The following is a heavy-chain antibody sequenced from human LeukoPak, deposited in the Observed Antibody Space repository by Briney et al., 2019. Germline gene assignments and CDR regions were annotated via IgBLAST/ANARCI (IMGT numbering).Heavy chain of an antibody. CDR1: GYSISSGYY. CDR2: IYHSGST. CDR3: ARSYGSGSYFYYYYYMDV. J-gene: IGHJ6*03. Sequence: PSETLSLTCAVSGYSISSGYYWGWIRQPPGKGLEWIGSIYHSGSTYYNPSLKSRVTISADTSKNQFSLKLSSVTAADTAVYYCARSYGSGSYFYYYYYMDVWGKGTTVTVSS. V-gene: IGHV4-38-2*01. D-gene: IGHD3-10*01.